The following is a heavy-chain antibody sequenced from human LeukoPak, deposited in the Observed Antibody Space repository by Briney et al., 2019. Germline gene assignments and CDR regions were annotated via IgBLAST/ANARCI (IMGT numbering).Heavy chain of an antibody. CDR2: IYYSGGT. D-gene: IGHD1-26*01. J-gene: IGHJ4*02. CDR3: ARHLGGSSLCDY. CDR1: GGSISSYY. V-gene: IGHV4-59*08. Sequence: PSETLSLTCTVSGGSISSYYWSWIRQPPGKALKYIGYIYYSGGTNYNPSLQSRVTISVDTSKNQFSLKLSSVTAADTAVYYCARHLGGSSLCDYWGQGTLVTVSS.